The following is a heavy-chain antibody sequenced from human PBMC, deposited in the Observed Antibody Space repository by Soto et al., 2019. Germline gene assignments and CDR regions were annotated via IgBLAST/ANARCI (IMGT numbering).Heavy chain of an antibody. V-gene: IGHV1-69*01. J-gene: IGHJ4*02. CDR2: IIPNFGTA. CDR1: GGTFSSYA. D-gene: IGHD3-10*01. Sequence: QVQLVQSGAEVKKPGSSVKVSCKASGGTFSSYAISWVRQAPGQGLEWMGGIIPNFGTANYAQKFQGRVTITADESTSTAYMELSSLRSEDTAVYYCARGPPGITMVRADFDYWGQGTLVTVSS. CDR3: ARGPPGITMVRADFDY.